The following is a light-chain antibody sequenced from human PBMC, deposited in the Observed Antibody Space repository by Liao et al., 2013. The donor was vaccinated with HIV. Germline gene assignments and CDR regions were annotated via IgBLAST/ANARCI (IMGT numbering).Light chain of an antibody. CDR1: NIGNKS. V-gene: IGLV3-21*01. CDR2: YDS. J-gene: IGLJ3*02. Sequence: SYVLTQSPSVSVAPGKTARITCGGNNIGNKSVHWYRQKPGQAPVLVIYYDSDRPSGIPERFSGSNSGNTATLTISRVETGDEADYYCQSADSSGTCPVFGGGTKLTVL. CDR3: QSADSSGTCPV.